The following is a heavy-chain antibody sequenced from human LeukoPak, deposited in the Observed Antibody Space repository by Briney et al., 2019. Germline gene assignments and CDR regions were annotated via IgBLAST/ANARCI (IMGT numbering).Heavy chain of an antibody. Sequence: SETLSLTCTVSGGSISSYYWSWIRQPPGKGLEWIGYIYYSGSTSYNPSLKSRVTISVDTSKNQFSLKLSSVTAADTAVYYCASLDNLGVGYWGQGTLVTVSS. J-gene: IGHJ4*02. CDR2: IYYSGST. D-gene: IGHD3-16*01. CDR3: ASLDNLGVGY. V-gene: IGHV4-59*12. CDR1: GGSISSYY.